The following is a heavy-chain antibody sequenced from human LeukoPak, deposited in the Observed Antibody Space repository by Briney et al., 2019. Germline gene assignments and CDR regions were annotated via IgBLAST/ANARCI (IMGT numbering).Heavy chain of an antibody. CDR3: ARGLSSRLRYYYYYGMDV. J-gene: IGHJ6*04. V-gene: IGHV4-34*01. D-gene: IGHD4-17*01. CDR2: INHSGST. Sequence: SETLSLTCAVYGGSFSGYYWSWIRQPPGKGLEWSGEINHSGSTNYNPSLKSRVTISVDTSKNQFSLKLSSVTAADTAVYYCARGLSSRLRYYYYYGMDVWGKGTTVTVSS. CDR1: GGSFSGYY.